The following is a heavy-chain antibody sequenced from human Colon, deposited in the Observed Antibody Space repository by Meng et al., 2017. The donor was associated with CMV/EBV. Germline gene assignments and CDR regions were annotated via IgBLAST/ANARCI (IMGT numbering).Heavy chain of an antibody. D-gene: IGHD6-13*01. V-gene: IGHV3-11*01. Sequence: SCAASGFTFSDFYMSWIRRAPGKGLEWISYISNSGTAIYYANSVKGRFTISRDNAKNSLSLQMSSLRADDTAVYYCARHYSSSLPFQHWGQGTLVTVSS. CDR1: GFTFSDFY. CDR3: ARHYSSSLPFQH. J-gene: IGHJ1*01. CDR2: ISNSGTAI.